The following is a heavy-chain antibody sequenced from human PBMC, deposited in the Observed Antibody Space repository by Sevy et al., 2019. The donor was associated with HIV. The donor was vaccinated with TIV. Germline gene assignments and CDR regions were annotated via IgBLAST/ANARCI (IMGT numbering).Heavy chain of an antibody. CDR3: AREGCTKPHDY. D-gene: IGHD2-8*01. V-gene: IGHV3-23*01. Sequence: GESLKISCAASGFTFSKYSMSWVRQPAGKGLECVSTLSFGCGEINYADSVKGRFTISRDNSKSSVYLQMNNLRPEDTAVYYCAREGCTKPHDYWGQGSLVTVSS. CDR2: LSFGCGEI. J-gene: IGHJ4*02. CDR1: GFTFSKYS.